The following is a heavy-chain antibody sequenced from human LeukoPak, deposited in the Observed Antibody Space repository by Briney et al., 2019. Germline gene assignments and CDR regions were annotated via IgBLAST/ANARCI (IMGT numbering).Heavy chain of an antibody. J-gene: IGHJ6*03. D-gene: IGHD6-19*01. CDR2: ISGSGGST. Sequence: PGGSLRLSCAASGFTFSSYAMSWVRQPPGKGLEWVSAISGSGGSTYYADSVKGRFTISRDNSKNTLYLQMNSLRAEDTAVYYCAKVGDHSSGWYSDYYMDVWGKGTTVTVSS. CDR1: GFTFSSYA. V-gene: IGHV3-23*01. CDR3: AKVGDHSSGWYSDYYMDV.